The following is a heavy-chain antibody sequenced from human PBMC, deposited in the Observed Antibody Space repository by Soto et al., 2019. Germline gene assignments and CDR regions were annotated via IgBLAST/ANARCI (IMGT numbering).Heavy chain of an antibody. Sequence: QVQLVESGGGMVQPGRSLRLSCAASGFTFRNYAMDWVRQAPGKGLEWVAVISYDGTNKYYADSVKGRFTIFRDNSKDTLSLQMNSLRAEDTAVYYCARGDSNSWSDYWGQGTLVTVSS. CDR1: GFTFRNYA. V-gene: IGHV3-30*01. D-gene: IGHD6-13*01. CDR2: ISYDGTNK. J-gene: IGHJ4*02. CDR3: ARGDSNSWSDY.